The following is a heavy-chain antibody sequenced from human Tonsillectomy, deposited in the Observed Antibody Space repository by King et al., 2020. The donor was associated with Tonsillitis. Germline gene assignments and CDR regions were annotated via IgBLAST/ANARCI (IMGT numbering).Heavy chain of an antibody. J-gene: IGHJ4*02. CDR2: IYYSGTT. D-gene: IGHD1-7*01. CDR1: GGSIRTGDFY. V-gene: IGHV4-30-4*01. CDR3: ARGEGTTGGFDY. Sequence: QLQESGPGLVKPSQTLSLICSVSGGSIRTGDFYWSWFRQPPGKGLEWIGYIYYSGTTYDKPYLHGRVSMSVDASKNQFSLKLRSVTAADTAVYYCARGEGTTGGFDYWGQGTLVTVSS.